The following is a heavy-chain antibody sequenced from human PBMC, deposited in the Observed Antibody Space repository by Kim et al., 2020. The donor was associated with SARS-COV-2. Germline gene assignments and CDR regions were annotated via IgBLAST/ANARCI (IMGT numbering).Heavy chain of an antibody. CDR3: ARLLGSSWYGGDY. V-gene: IGHV4-39*01. D-gene: IGHD6-13*01. CDR2: IYYSGST. Sequence: SETLSLTCTVSGGSTSSSSYYWGWIRQPPGKGLEWIGSIYYSGSTYYNPSLKSRVTISVDTSKNQFSLKLSSVTAEDTAVYYCARLLGSSWYGGDYWGQGTLVTVSS. CDR1: GGSTSSSSYY. J-gene: IGHJ4*02.